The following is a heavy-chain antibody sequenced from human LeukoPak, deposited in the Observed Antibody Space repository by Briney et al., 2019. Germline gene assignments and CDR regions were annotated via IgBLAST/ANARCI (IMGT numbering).Heavy chain of an antibody. D-gene: IGHD3-10*01. J-gene: IGHJ4*02. CDR2: ISSSGSTI. CDR1: GFTFSSYE. V-gene: IGHV3-48*03. Sequence: PGGSLRLSCAASGFTFSSYEMNWVRQAPGKGLEWVSYISSSGSTIYYADSVKGRFTISRDNAKNSLYLQMNSLRAEDTAVYYCARGSLVRGVIKAFDYWGQGTLVTVSS. CDR3: ARGSLVRGVIKAFDY.